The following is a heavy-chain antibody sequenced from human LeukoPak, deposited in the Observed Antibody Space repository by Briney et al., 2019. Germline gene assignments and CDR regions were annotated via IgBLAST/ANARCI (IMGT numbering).Heavy chain of an antibody. V-gene: IGHV3-23*01. Sequence: GGSLRLSCAASGFTFSSYAMSWVRQAPGKGLEWVSAISGSGGSTYYADSVKGRFTISRDNSKNTLYLQMNSLRAEDTAVYYCAKDLGYCSSTSCYPTGGYWFDPWGQGTLVTVSS. CDR1: GFTFSSYA. D-gene: IGHD2-2*01. J-gene: IGHJ5*02. CDR2: ISGSGGST. CDR3: AKDLGYCSSTSCYPTGGYWFDP.